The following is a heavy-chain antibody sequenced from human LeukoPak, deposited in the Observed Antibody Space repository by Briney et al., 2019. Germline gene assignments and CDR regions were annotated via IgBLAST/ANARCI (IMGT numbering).Heavy chain of an antibody. CDR3: ARDRRSSGGYFDY. CDR1: GFTFSSYS. V-gene: IGHV3-21*01. CDR2: ISSSSSYI. Sequence: GGSLRLSCAASGFTFSSYSMNWVRQAPGKGLEWVSSISSSSSYIYYADSVKGRFTISRDNAKNSLYLQMNSLRAEDTAVYYCARDRRSSGGYFDYWGQGTLVTVSS. J-gene: IGHJ4*02. D-gene: IGHD2-8*02.